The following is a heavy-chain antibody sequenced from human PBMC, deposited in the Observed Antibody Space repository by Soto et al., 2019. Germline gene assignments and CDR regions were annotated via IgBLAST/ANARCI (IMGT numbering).Heavy chain of an antibody. V-gene: IGHV4-61*08. CDR2: IYDSGST. J-gene: IGHJ4*02. Sequence: KSSETLSLTCTVSGDSISSGGNFWSWIRQPPGKGLEWIGYIYDSGSTNYNPSLKSRVTISVDTSKSQFSLKLSSVTAADTAVYYCARDRAYYESSGLYFDYWGQGTLVTVSS. CDR3: ARDRAYYESSGLYFDY. CDR1: GDSISSGGNF. D-gene: IGHD3-22*01.